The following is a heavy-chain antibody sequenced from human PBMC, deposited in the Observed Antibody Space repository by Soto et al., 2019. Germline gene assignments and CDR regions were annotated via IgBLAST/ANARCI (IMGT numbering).Heavy chain of an antibody. D-gene: IGHD6-13*01. J-gene: IGHJ4*02. CDR1: GFTFSSYG. V-gene: IGHV3-33*01. Sequence: QVQLVESGGGVVQPGRSLRLSCAASGFTFSSYGMHWVRQAPGKGLEWVAVIRYDGTNKYYAESVKGRFTISRDNSKNTLYLQMSSLRLDDTAVYYGARGIIAGPGRDYFDSWGQGTLVTVSS. CDR2: IRYDGTNK. CDR3: ARGIIAGPGRDYFDS.